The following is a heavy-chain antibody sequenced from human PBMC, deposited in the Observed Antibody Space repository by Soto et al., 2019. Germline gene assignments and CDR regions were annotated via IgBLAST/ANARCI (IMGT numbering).Heavy chain of an antibody. CDR3: ARDLYDILTGYSYDAFDI. V-gene: IGHV3-7*01. J-gene: IGHJ3*02. CDR2: IKQDGSEK. D-gene: IGHD3-9*01. CDR1: GFTFSSYW. Sequence: GGSLRLSCAASGFTFSSYWMSWVRQAPGKGLEWVANIKQDGSEKYYVDSVKGRFTISRDNAKNSLYLQMNSLRAEDTAVYYCARDLYDILTGYSYDAFDIWGQGTMVTVSS.